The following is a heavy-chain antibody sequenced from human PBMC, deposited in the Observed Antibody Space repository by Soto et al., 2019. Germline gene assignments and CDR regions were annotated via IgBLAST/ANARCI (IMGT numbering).Heavy chain of an antibody. CDR2: IYYSGST. CDR1: GGSISSYY. V-gene: IGHV4-59*01. Sequence: SETLSLTCTVSGGSISSYYWSWIRQPPGKGLEWIGYIYYSGSTNYNPSLKSRVTISVDTSKNQFSLKLSSVTAADTAVYYCARASLVVTPYNWFDPWGQGTLVTVYS. CDR3: ARASLVVTPYNWFDP. D-gene: IGHD2-15*01. J-gene: IGHJ5*02.